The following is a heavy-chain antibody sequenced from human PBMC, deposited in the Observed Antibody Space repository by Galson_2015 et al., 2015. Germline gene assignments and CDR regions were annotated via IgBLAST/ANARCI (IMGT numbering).Heavy chain of an antibody. CDR1: GGSFSSGNYF. Sequence: TLSLTCTVSGGSFSSGNYFWSWIRQRPGKGLEWIACIYYSGSTYYNPSLKSRLTISIDTSKNQFSLKLSSVTAADTAVYYCARGVGYDSSGSYPYWYFDLWGQGVLVTVSS. D-gene: IGHD3-22*01. J-gene: IGHJ5*02. CDR2: IYYSGST. V-gene: IGHV4-31*03. CDR3: ARGVGYDSSGSYPYWYFDL.